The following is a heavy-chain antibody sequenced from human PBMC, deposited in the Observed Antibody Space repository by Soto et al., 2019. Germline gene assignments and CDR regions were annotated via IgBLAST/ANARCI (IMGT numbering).Heavy chain of an antibody. J-gene: IGHJ4*02. CDR2: ISSSSSYI. CDR1: GFNFDDYA. D-gene: IGHD3-16*02. Sequence: EVQLVESGGGLVQPGRSLRLSCAASGFNFDDYAMHWVRQAPGKGLEWVSSISSSSSYIYYADSVKGRFTISRDNAKNSLYLQMNSLRAEDTAVYYCARSMDDYVWGSYRRFDYWGQGTLVTVSS. CDR3: ARSMDDYVWGSYRRFDY. V-gene: IGHV3-21*01.